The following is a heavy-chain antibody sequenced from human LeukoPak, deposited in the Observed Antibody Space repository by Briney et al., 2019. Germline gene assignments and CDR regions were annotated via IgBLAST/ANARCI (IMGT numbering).Heavy chain of an antibody. J-gene: IGHJ2*01. CDR3: AGSDTTGYTLRESDYWYFDL. CDR1: GFTFSTYS. V-gene: IGHV3-21*01. CDR2: VSSGSSYI. Sequence: GGSLRLSCAASGFTFSTYSMNWVRQAPGKGLEWVSSVSSGSSYIYYADSLKGRFTISRDNAKNSLYLQMTSLRAEDTAVYYCAGSDTTGYTLRESDYWYFDLWGRGTLVTVSS. D-gene: IGHD1-1*01.